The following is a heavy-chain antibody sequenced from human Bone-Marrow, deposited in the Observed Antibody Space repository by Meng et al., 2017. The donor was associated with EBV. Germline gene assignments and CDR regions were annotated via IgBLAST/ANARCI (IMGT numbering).Heavy chain of an antibody. CDR2: ISRGGTSV. CDR3: VRGRMGYVTSWYDS. CDR1: GFTFSDYY. D-gene: IGHD3-16*01. V-gene: IGHV3-11*01. J-gene: IGHJ5*01. Sequence: QVRLVDTGGNLVKPGGSLRLSCAASGFTFSDYYMSWIRQAPGKGLEWVSHISRGGTSVYYADSVKGRFTVSRDNAKNSLYLQMIGLSGDDTAVYFCVRGRMGYVTSWYDSWGQGTLVTVSS.